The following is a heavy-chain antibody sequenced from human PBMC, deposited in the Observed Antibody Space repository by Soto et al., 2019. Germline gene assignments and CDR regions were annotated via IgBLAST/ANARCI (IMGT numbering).Heavy chain of an antibody. CDR2: SSSDGSST. CDR3: TKALYCSSTSCYSGGDTFHI. CDR1: GFTFSSYW. Sequence: EVQLVESGGGLIQPGGSLRLSCAASGFTFSSYWMHWVRQAPGKGLVWVSRSSSDGSSTDYADSVKGRFTISRDNAKNTLSLQMNSLRAEHTAVYFCTKALYCSSTSCYSGGDTFHIWGQGTMVTVS. J-gene: IGHJ3*02. D-gene: IGHD2-2*01. V-gene: IGHV3-74*01.